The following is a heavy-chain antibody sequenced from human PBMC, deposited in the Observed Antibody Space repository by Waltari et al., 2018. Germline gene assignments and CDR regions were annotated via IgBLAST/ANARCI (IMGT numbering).Heavy chain of an antibody. V-gene: IGHV4-59*11. Sequence: QVQLQESGPGLVKPSETLSLTCTVSGGSISSHYWSWIRQPPGKGLEWIGYIYYSGSTNYNPSLKSQVTISVDTSKNQFSLKLSSVTAADTAVYYCAMVGVYSSSAHAFDIWGQGTMVTVSS. CDR1: GGSISSHY. CDR3: AMVGVYSSSAHAFDI. J-gene: IGHJ3*02. CDR2: IYYSGST. D-gene: IGHD6-13*01.